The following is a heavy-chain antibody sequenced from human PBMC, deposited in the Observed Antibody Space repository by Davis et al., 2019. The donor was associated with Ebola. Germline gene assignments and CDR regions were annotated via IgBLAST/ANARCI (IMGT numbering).Heavy chain of an antibody. D-gene: IGHD1-26*01. CDR3: ARSPISGSYRLYTPFDY. J-gene: IGHJ4*02. V-gene: IGHV1-8*03. Sequence: ASVKVSCKASGGTFSSYDINWVRQATGQGLEWMGWMNPNSGNTGYAQKFQGRVTITADESTSTAYMELSSLRSEDTAVYYCARSPISGSYRLYTPFDYWGQGTLVTVSS. CDR1: GGTFSSYD. CDR2: MNPNSGNT.